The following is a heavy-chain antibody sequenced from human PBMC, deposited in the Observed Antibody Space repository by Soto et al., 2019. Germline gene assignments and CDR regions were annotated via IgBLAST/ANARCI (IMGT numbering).Heavy chain of an antibody. CDR3: ARGYCDSSSYSYFEF. Sequence: ASVKVSCKASGYIFTSYHIHWVRQAPGQGLEWMGIINPSGGSTKYAQKFRDRFTMTRDTSTRTVSMELSSLRSEDTAVYYCARGYCDSSSYSYFEFRGQGPLVRVSS. J-gene: IGHJ4*02. V-gene: IGHV1-46*01. D-gene: IGHD3-22*01. CDR1: GYIFTSYH. CDR2: INPSGGST.